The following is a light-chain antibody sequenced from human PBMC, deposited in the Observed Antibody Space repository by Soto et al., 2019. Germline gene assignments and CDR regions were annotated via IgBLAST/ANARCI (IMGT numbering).Light chain of an antibody. J-gene: IGKJ2*01. CDR2: YIS. CDR1: QSVTSY. CDR3: QQRSGWPRYT. Sequence: DIVLTQFPATLSLSPGERATLSCRASQSVTSYFSWYHQKPGQAPSLLIYYISNKAPGVPARFIGSGSGTDFTLTISSLEPEDSAVYYCQQRSGWPRYTFGQGTKLDI. V-gene: IGKV3-11*01.